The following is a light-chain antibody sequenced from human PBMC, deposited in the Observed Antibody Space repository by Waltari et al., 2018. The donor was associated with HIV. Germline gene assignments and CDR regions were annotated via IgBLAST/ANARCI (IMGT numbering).Light chain of an antibody. J-gene: IGLJ2*01. Sequence: QPVVTQEPSLTVSTGGPVILTCASRARLDKRGHCPYWFQQRPGQAPKTLIFDSNNRYPWTPARFTGSFLGGKAALTLTGAQPEDDADYYCLLSYDGDVVFGGGTKLTVL. CDR2: DSN. CDR1: ARLDKRGHC. CDR3: LLSYDGDVV. V-gene: IGLV7-46*01.